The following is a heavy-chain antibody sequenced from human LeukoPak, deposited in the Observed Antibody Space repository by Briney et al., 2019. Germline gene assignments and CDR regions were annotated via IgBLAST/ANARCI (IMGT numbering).Heavy chain of an antibody. D-gene: IGHD3-16*01. V-gene: IGHV3-23*01. Sequence: GGSLRLSCAASGFTFSSYAMSWVRQAPGKGLEWVSAISGSGGSTYYADSVKGRFTISRDNSKNTLYLQMNSLRAEDTAVYYCAKVAAVMITFGGSYYFDYWGQGTLVTVSS. CDR3: AKVAAVMITFGGSYYFDY. CDR1: GFTFSSYA. J-gene: IGHJ4*02. CDR2: ISGSGGST.